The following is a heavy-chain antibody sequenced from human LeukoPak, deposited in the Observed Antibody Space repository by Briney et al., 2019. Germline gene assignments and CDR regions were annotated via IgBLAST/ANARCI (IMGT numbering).Heavy chain of an antibody. CDR2: IYYSGST. J-gene: IGHJ3*02. CDR3: ARHQGDFWSGYPDDAFDI. CDR1: GGSISSSSHY. D-gene: IGHD3-3*01. Sequence: SETLSLTCTVSGGSISSSSHYWGWLRQPPGKGLEWIGSIYYSGSTYYNPSLKSRVTISVDTSKNQFSLKLSSVTAADTAVYYCARHQGDFWSGYPDDAFDIWGQGTMVTVSS. V-gene: IGHV4-39*01.